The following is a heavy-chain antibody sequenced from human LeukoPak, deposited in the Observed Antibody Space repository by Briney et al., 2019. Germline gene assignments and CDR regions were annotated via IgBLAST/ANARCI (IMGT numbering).Heavy chain of an antibody. CDR1: GGSVSNYY. V-gene: IGHV4-34*01. Sequence: SETLSLTCAVSGGSVSNYYWTWIRQPPGKGPEWIGKISHSGSTNYNPSLKSRVTISVDTSTNQFSLNLSSVTAADTAVYYCARSANAFDIWGQGTMVTASS. J-gene: IGHJ3*02. CDR3: ARSANAFDI. CDR2: ISHSGST.